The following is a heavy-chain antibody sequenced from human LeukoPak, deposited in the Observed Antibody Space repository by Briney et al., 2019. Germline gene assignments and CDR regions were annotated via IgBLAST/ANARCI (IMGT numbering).Heavy chain of an antibody. CDR2: IYYSGST. V-gene: IGHV4-31*03. J-gene: IGHJ5*02. D-gene: IGHD3-3*01. CDR1: GGSISSGGYY. Sequence: PPETLSLTCTVSGGSISSGGYYWSWIRQHPGKGLEWIGYIYYSGSTYYNPSLKSRVTISVDTSKNQFSLKLSSVTAADTAVYYCARYWSGYPNWFDPWGQGTLVTVSS. CDR3: ARYWSGYPNWFDP.